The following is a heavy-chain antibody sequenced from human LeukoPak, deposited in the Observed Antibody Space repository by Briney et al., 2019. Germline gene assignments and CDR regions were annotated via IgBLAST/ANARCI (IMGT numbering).Heavy chain of an antibody. J-gene: IGHJ4*02. Sequence: PSETLSLTCSVSGGSISSYYWSWIRQPPGKGLEWIGEINHSGSTNYNPSLKSRVTISVDTSKNQFSLKLSSVTAADTAVYYCARVPSGGILTGSLDYWGQGTLVTVSS. V-gene: IGHV4-34*01. CDR2: INHSGST. CDR1: GGSISSYY. CDR3: ARVPSGGILTGSLDY. D-gene: IGHD3-9*01.